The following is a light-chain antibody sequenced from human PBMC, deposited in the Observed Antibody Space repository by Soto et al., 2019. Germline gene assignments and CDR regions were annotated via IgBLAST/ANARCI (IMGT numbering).Light chain of an antibody. CDR1: QSINSW. V-gene: IGKV1-5*03. Sequence: IQMTQSPSTLSASVGDRVTITCRASQSINSWLAWYQQKPGKAPKLLIYKTSTLESGVPSRFSGSGSGTEFTLTISSLQPDDFATYYCQQYHTYSPWTFGQGTKVKIK. CDR2: KTS. J-gene: IGKJ1*01. CDR3: QQYHTYSPWT.